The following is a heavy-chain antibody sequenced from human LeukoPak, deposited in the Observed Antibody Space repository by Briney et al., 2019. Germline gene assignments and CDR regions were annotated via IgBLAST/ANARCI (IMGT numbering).Heavy chain of an antibody. V-gene: IGHV4-34*01. D-gene: IGHD6-13*01. CDR3: ASTGYSSSWDAFDI. Sequence: PETLSLTCAVYGGSFSGYYWSWIRQPPGKGLEWIGEINHSGSTNYNPSLKSRVTISVDTSKNQFSLKLSSVTAADTAVYYCASTGYSSSWDAFDIWGQGTMVTVSS. CDR1: GGSFSGYY. J-gene: IGHJ3*02. CDR2: INHSGST.